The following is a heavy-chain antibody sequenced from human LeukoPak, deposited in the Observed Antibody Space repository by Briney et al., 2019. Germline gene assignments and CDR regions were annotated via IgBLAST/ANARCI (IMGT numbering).Heavy chain of an antibody. J-gene: IGHJ5*02. V-gene: IGHV4-59*12. Sequence: PSETLSLTCTVSGGSISSYYWSWIRQPPEKGVEWIGYIYYSGSTYYNPSLKSRVTISVDTSKNQFYLKLSSVTAADTAVYYCARSGRGYKPWGQGTLVTVSS. CDR1: GGSISSYY. CDR2: IYYSGST. CDR3: ARSGRGYKP. D-gene: IGHD3-10*01.